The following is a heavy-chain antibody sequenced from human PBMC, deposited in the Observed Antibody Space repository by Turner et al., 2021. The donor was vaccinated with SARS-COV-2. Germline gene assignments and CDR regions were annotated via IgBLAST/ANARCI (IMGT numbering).Heavy chain of an antibody. CDR2: IYYSGST. V-gene: IGHV4-39*01. CDR3: ARHKGDYDSSELLG. Sequence: QLQLQESGPGLVKPSETLSLTCTVSGGSISSSSYYWGWIRQPPGKGLEWIGSIYYSGSTYNNPSLKSRGTISVDTSKNQFSLKLSSVTAADTAVYYCARHKGDYDSSELLGWGQGTLVTVSS. D-gene: IGHD3-22*01. CDR1: GGSISSSSYY. J-gene: IGHJ4*02.